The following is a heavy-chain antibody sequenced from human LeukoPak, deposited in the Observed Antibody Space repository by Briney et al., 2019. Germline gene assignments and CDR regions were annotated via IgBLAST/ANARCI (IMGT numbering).Heavy chain of an antibody. D-gene: IGHD4-23*01. J-gene: IGHJ3*02. Sequence: GGSLRLSCAASGFTFSSYAMHWVRQAPDKGLEWVAVISYDGSNKYYADSVKGRFTISRDNSKNTLYLQMNSLRAEDTAVYYCAREGGNAAFDIWGQGTMVTVSS. CDR2: ISYDGSNK. CDR3: AREGGNAAFDI. CDR1: GFTFSSYA. V-gene: IGHV3-30-3*01.